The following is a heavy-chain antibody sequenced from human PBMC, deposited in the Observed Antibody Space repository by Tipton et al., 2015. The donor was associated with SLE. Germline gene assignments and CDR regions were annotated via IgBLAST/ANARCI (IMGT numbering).Heavy chain of an antibody. CDR3: ARSREGLADH. CDR2: IYYSGST. J-gene: IGHJ4*02. V-gene: IGHV4-31*03. Sequence: TLSLTCTVSGGSISSGDYYWSWIRQHPGRGLEWIGYIYYSGSTYHNPSLKSRVTISVDTSKNQFSLRLRFVTAADTAMYYCARSREGLADHWGQGTLVTVSS. CDR1: GGSISSGDYY.